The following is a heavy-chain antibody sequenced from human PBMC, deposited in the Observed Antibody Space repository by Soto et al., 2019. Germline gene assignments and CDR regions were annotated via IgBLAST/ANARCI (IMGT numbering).Heavy chain of an antibody. CDR3: AREYGDWGSSYDAFDI. Sequence: QVQLVESGGGVVQPGRSLRLSCAASGFTFSSYGMHWVRQAPGKGLEWVAVIWYDGSNKYYADSVKGRFTISRDNSKNTLYLQMNSLRAEDTAVYYCAREYGDWGSSYDAFDIWGQGTMVTVSS. CDR1: GFTFSSYG. J-gene: IGHJ3*02. D-gene: IGHD2-21*02. V-gene: IGHV3-33*01. CDR2: IWYDGSNK.